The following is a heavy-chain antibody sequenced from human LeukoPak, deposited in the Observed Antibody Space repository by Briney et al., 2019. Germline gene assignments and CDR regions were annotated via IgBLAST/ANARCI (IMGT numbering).Heavy chain of an antibody. V-gene: IGHV3-30*02. Sequence: PGGSLRLSCAASGFTFSSYGMHWVRQAPGKGLEWVAFIRYDGSNKYYADSVKGRFTISRDNSKNTLYLKMNSLRAEDTAVYYCAKVSRYPYSSSPNWFDPWGQGTLVTVSS. CDR1: GFTFSSYG. J-gene: IGHJ5*02. D-gene: IGHD6-13*01. CDR2: IRYDGSNK. CDR3: AKVSRYPYSSSPNWFDP.